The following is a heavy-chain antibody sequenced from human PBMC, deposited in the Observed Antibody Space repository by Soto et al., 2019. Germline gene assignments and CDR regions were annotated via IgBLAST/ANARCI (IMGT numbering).Heavy chain of an antibody. CDR3: ARHGRGVGARPLDY. Sequence: QVTLKESGPVLVKPTETLTLTCTVSGFSLSNARMGVSWIRQPPGKALEWLAHIFSNDEKAYSTSLKSRLTISKHTSKSQVVLTMTNIDPVDTATYYCARHGRGVGARPLDYWGQGTLVTVSS. V-gene: IGHV2-26*01. J-gene: IGHJ4*02. CDR2: IFSNDEK. CDR1: GFSLSNARMG. D-gene: IGHD1-26*01.